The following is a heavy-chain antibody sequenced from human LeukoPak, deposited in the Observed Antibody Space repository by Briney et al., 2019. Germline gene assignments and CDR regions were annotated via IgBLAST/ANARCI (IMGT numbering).Heavy chain of an antibody. V-gene: IGHV1-18*01. J-gene: IGHJ1*01. Sequence: ASVKVSCKASGYTFSNYGISWVRQAPGQGPEWMGWISGYNGKTNYAQEFQGRVTMTTDTSTSTAYMELRSLRSDDTAVYYCARDDYGDYVSYFLHWGQGTLVIVSS. CDR2: ISGYNGKT. CDR3: ARDDYGDYVSYFLH. CDR1: GYTFSNYG. D-gene: IGHD4-17*01.